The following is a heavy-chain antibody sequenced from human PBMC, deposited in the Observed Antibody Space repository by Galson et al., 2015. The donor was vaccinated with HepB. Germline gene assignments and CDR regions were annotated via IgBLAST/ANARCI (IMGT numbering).Heavy chain of an antibody. J-gene: IGHJ6*02. V-gene: IGHV1-69*13. D-gene: IGHD4-11*01. CDR2: IIPIFGTA. CDR1: GGTFSSYA. Sequence: SVKVSCKAPGGTFSSYAISWVRQAPGQGLEWMGGIIPIFGTANYAQKFQGRVTITADESTSTAYMELSSLRSEDTAVYYCARDYRYSNYVLYYYYGMDVWGQGTTVTVSS. CDR3: ARDYRYSNYVLYYYYGMDV.